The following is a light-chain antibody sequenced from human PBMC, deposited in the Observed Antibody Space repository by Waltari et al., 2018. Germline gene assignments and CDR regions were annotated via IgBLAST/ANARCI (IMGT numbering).Light chain of an antibody. Sequence: QSVLTQPPSPSGPPGQRVPLSFSVTTPNTGRNYFPGYHQLPGTAPQLPIYRNSQRPSGVPDRFSGSKSGTSASLTISGLRSEDEADYYCASWDDSLRLFGGGTKLAVL. CDR1: TPNTGRNY. CDR3: ASWDDSLRL. J-gene: IGLJ3*02. CDR2: RNS. V-gene: IGLV1-47*01.